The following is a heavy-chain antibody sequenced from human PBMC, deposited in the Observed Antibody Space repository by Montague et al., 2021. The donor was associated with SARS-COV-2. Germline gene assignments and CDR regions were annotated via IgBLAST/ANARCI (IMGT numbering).Heavy chain of an antibody. Sequence: SETLSLTCTVSGGSISSSSYYWGWIRQPPGKGLEWIGSIYYSRSTYYNPSLKSRVTISVDTSKNQFSLKLSSVTAADTAVYYCARLKAPYCSSTSCYSASWFDPWGQGTLVTVSS. V-gene: IGHV4-39*01. CDR3: ARLKAPYCSSTSCYSASWFDP. CDR2: IYYSRST. J-gene: IGHJ5*02. D-gene: IGHD2-2*01. CDR1: GGSISSSSYY.